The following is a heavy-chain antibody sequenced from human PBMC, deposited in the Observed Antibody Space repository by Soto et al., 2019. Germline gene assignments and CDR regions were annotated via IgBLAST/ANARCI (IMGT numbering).Heavy chain of an antibody. CDR3: ARVQSADVLLWFGESYPLFDYYYYGMDV. D-gene: IGHD3-10*01. CDR1: GFTFSSYG. V-gene: IGHV3-33*01. CDR2: IWYDGSNK. Sequence: PGGSLRLSCAASGFTFSSYGMHWVRQAPGKGLEWVAVIWYDGSNKYYADSVKGRFTISRDNSKNTLYLQMNSLRAEDTAVYYCARVQSADVLLWFGESYPLFDYYYYGMDVWGQGTTVTVSS. J-gene: IGHJ6*02.